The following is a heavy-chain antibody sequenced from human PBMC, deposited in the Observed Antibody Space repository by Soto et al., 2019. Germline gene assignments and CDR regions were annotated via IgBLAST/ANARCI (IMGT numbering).Heavy chain of an antibody. Sequence: EASVKVSCKASGYTFTGYYMHWVRQAPGQGLEWMGWINPNSGGTNYAQKFQGRVTMTRDTSISTAYMELSRLRSDDTAVYYCASSGIAARRYYYYGMDVWGQGTTVTVSS. CDR3: ASSGIAARRYYYYGMDV. J-gene: IGHJ6*02. CDR1: GYTFTGYY. D-gene: IGHD6-6*01. CDR2: INPNSGGT. V-gene: IGHV1-2*02.